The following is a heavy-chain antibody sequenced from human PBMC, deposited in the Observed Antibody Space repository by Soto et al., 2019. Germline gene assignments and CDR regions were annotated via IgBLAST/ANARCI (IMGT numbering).Heavy chain of an antibody. D-gene: IGHD6-6*01. J-gene: IGHJ6*03. CDR1: GFTLSGYA. V-gene: IGHV3-64*01. CDR3: ARRARPDFYYMDV. Sequence: GGSLRLSCTASGFTLSGYAIDWVRQAQGKGLEYVSGISSNGVGTYYANSVQGRFTISRDNSKNTVYLQMGSLRPEDMAVYYCARRARPDFYYMDVWGKGTTVTVSS. CDR2: ISSNGVGT.